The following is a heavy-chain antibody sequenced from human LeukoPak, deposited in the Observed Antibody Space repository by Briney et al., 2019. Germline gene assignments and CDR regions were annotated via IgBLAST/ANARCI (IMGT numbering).Heavy chain of an antibody. J-gene: IGHJ4*02. CDR1: GGSISNYY. CDR3: ARGVMATTPFFDY. Sequence: SETLSLTCPVSGGSISNYYYWTWIRQPPGKGLEWIGYVYYTGGTNFNPSLKSRVTMSLDTSRNQFSLKLTSLTAADTAVYYCARGVMATTPFFDYWGQGTLVTVSS. V-gene: IGHV4-59*01. CDR2: VYYTGGT. D-gene: IGHD5-24*01.